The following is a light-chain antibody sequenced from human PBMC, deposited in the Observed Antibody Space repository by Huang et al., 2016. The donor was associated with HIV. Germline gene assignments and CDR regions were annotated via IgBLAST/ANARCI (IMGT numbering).Light chain of an antibody. V-gene: IGKV1-33*01. CDR1: QDISNY. J-gene: IGKJ4*01. CDR2: DAS. Sequence: DIQMTQSPSSLSASVGDRATITCQASQDISNYLNWYQQKPGKAPKLLIYDASNLETGVPSRFSGSGAGTDFTFTISSLQPEDIATYYCQHFDNLALTFGGGTKVQIK. CDR3: QHFDNLALT.